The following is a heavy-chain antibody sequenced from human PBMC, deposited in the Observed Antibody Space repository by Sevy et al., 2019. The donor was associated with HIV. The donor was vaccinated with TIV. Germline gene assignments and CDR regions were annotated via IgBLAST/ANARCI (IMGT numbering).Heavy chain of an antibody. CDR1: GFTFSSYW. V-gene: IGHV3-7*01. Sequence: GGSLRLSCAASGFTFSSYWMSWVRQAPGKGLEWVANINENSRKKNYVDSVRGSLTISRDHAKNSVYLEMNSLRGEDTAVYYCARLGFYEYWGQGTLVTVSS. D-gene: IGHD3-10*01. CDR2: INENSRKK. J-gene: IGHJ4*02. CDR3: ARLGFYEY.